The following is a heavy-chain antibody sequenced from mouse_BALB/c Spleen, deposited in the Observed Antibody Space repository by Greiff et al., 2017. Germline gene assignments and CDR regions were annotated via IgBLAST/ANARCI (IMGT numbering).Heavy chain of an antibody. D-gene: IGHD1-1*01. V-gene: IGHV5-12-1*01. CDR3: ARWGTTSAIDY. CDR1: GFAFSSYD. Sequence: EVQGVESGGGLVKPGGSLKLSCAASGFAFSSYDMSWVRQTPEKRLEWVAYISSGGGSTYYPDTVKGRITISRDNAKNTLYLQMSSLKSEDTAMYYCARWGTTSAIDYWGQGTSVTVSS. CDR2: ISSGGGST. J-gene: IGHJ4*01.